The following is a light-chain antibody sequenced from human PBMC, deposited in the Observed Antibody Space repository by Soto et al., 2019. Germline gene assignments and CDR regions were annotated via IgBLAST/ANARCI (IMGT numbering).Light chain of an antibody. CDR1: QSISSW. CDR3: QQYDSLPWT. Sequence: DIQMTQSPSTLSASVGDRVTITCRASQSISSWLAWYQQKPGKPPKLLIYDASKLETGVPSRFSGSGSVTDFTFTISSLQPEDFATYYCQQYDSLPWTFGQGTKVDIK. CDR2: DAS. V-gene: IGKV1-5*01. J-gene: IGKJ1*01.